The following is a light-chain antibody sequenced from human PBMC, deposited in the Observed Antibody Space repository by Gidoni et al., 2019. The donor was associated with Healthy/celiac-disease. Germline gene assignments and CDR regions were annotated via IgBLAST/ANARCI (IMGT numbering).Light chain of an antibody. CDR1: SSDVGGYNS. CDR2: DLI. J-gene: IGLJ1*01. Sequence: QSALTQPASVSGSPGQSITISCTGTSSDVGGYNSISWYQQHPGKAPKLLIYDLINRPSGVSNRFACAKSGNTASLTISGLQAEDEADYYCSSYTSSSTFYVFGTGTKVTVL. V-gene: IGLV2-14*03. CDR3: SSYTSSSTFYV.